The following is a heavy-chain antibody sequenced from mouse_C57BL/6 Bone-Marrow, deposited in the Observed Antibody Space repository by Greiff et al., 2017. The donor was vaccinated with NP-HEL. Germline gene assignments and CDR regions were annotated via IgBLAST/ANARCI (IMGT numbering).Heavy chain of an antibody. V-gene: IGHV1-69*01. CDR2: IDPSDSYT. CDR3: ARRRRYQAWFAY. Sequence: QVQLQQPGAELVMPGASVKLSCKASGYTFTSYWMHWVKQRPGQGLEWIGEIDPSDSYTIYNQKFKGKSTLTVDKSSSTAYMQLSSLTSEDSAVYYCARRRRYQAWFAYWGQGTLVTVSA. CDR1: GYTFTSYW. D-gene: IGHD1-1*01. J-gene: IGHJ3*01.